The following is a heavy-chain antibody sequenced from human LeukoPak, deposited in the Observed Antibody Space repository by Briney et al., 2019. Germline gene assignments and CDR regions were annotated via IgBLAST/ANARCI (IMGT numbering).Heavy chain of an antibody. V-gene: IGHV3-30*02. CDR3: AELGITMIGGV. Sequence: GGSLRLSCAVSGFTFSYYGMHWVRQAPGKGLEWVAFIRYDGNDKFYADSVKGRFTISRDNAKNSLYLQMNSLRAEDTAVYYCAELGITMIGGVWGKGTTVTISS. J-gene: IGHJ6*04. D-gene: IGHD3-10*02. CDR2: IRYDGNDK. CDR1: GFTFSYYG.